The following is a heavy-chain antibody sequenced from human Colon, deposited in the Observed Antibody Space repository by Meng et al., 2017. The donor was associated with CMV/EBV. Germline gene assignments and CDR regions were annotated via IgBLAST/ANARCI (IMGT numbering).Heavy chain of an antibody. CDR3: ARDTVAGTFPDY. Sequence: SVKVSCKASGGTFSSYTISWVRQALGQGLEWMGRIIPILGIANYAQKFQGRVTITADKSTSTAYMELSRLRSEDTAVYYCARDTVAGTFPDYWGQGTLVTVPQ. V-gene: IGHV1-69*04. D-gene: IGHD6-19*01. CDR1: GGTFSSYT. CDR2: IIPILGIA. J-gene: IGHJ4*02.